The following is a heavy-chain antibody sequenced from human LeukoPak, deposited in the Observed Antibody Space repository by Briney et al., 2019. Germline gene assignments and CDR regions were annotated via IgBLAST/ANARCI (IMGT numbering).Heavy chain of an antibody. V-gene: IGHV3-23*01. CDR1: GFTFSSYA. D-gene: IGHD1-26*01. CDR2: ISGSGGST. CDR3: ARGASLGDTTGDYFDY. J-gene: IGHJ4*02. Sequence: GGSLRLSCAASGFTFSSYAMSWVRQAPGKGLEWVSAISGSGGSTYYADSVKGRFTISRDNSKNTLNLQMNSLRAEDTAAYYCARGASLGDTTGDYFDYWGQGTLVTVSS.